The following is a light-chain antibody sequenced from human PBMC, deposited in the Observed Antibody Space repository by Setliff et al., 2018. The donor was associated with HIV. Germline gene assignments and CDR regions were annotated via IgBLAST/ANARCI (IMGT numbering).Light chain of an antibody. V-gene: IGLV2-23*02. CDR2: DVT. J-gene: IGLJ1*01. CDR1: SSDIGGYNS. Sequence: QSALTQPASVSGSPGQSITIPCTGTSSDIGGYNSVSWYQQHPDKAPKLMIYDVTKRPSGVSNRFSGSKSGNTASLTISGLQAEDESDYYCCSYADSNTFVVGTGTKVTV. CDR3: CSYADSNTFV.